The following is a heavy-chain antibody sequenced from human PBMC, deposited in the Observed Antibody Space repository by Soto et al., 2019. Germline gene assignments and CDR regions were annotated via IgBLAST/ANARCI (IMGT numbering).Heavy chain of an antibody. D-gene: IGHD6-13*01. CDR1: GGSISSYY. V-gene: IGHV4-59*08. CDR3: ARQRDRSWYDYYYYYGMDV. J-gene: IGHJ6*02. CDR2: IYYSGST. Sequence: SETLSLTCTVSGGSISSYYWSWIRQPPGKGLEWIGYIYYSGSTNYNPSLKSRVTISVDTSKNQFSLKLSSVTAADTAVYYCARQRDRSWYDYYYYYGMDVWGQGTTVTV.